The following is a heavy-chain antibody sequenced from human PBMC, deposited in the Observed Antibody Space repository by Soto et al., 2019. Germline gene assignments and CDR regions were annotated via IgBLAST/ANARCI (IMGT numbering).Heavy chain of an antibody. J-gene: IGHJ4*02. D-gene: IGHD4-17*01. CDR1: GFTFSSYA. Sequence: GGSLRLSCAASGFTFSSYAMSWVRQAPGKGLEWVSVISGSGDFTFYADSVKGRFSISRDNSKNTLYLQMDSLRAEDTAMYYCAKNVSPVNTGSPASDLDYWGPGTLVTVSS. CDR2: ISGSGDFT. V-gene: IGHV3-23*01. CDR3: AKNVSPVNTGSPASDLDY.